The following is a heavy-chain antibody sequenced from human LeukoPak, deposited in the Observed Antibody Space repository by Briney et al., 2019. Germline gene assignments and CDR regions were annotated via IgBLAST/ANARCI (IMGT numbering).Heavy chain of an antibody. CDR3: ARDLSPSPALLGKPYYYYGMDV. J-gene: IGHJ6*02. CDR2: FNPNNGGT. D-gene: IGHD2-2*01. Sequence: ASVKVSCKASGYTFTVYYMHWVRQAPGQGLEWMGWFNPNNGGTNYAQKFQGRVTMTRDTSISTAYMELSRLRSDVTAVYYCARDLSPSPALLGKPYYYYGMDVWGQGTTVTVSS. CDR1: GYTFTVYY. V-gene: IGHV1-2*02.